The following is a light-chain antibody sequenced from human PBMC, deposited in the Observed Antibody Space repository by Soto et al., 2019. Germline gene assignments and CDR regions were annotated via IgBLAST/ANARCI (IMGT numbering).Light chain of an antibody. Sequence: EIVLTQSPDTLSLSPGERATLSCRASQSVSTNSLAWYQQKPGQAPRPLIYAASSRATGTPDRFSGSGSGTEFTLIISGLEPEDFAVYYCQQYGSSVLTFGGGTKVEIK. CDR1: QSVSTNS. V-gene: IGKV3-20*01. CDR2: AAS. J-gene: IGKJ4*01. CDR3: QQYGSSVLT.